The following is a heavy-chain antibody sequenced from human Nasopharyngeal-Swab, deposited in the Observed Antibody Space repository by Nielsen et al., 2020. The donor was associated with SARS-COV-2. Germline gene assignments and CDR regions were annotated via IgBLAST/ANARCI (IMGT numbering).Heavy chain of an antibody. J-gene: IGHJ5*02. Sequence: ASVKVSCKVSGYTLTELSMHWVRQAPGKGLEWMGGFDPEDGETIYAQKFQGRVTMTEDTSTDTAYMELSSLRSEDTAVYYCATSPPMVVAGIWFDPWSQGTLVTVSS. CDR2: FDPEDGET. D-gene: IGHD2-15*01. V-gene: IGHV1-24*01. CDR1: GYTLTELS. CDR3: ATSPPMVVAGIWFDP.